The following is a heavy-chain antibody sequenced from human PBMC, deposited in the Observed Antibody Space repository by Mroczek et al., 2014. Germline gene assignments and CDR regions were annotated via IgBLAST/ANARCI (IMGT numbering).Heavy chain of an antibody. D-gene: IGHD3-10*01. J-gene: IGHJ6*02. Sequence: QVQLQQWGAGLLKPSETLSLTCAVYGGSFSGYYWSWIRQPPGKGLEWIGEINHSGSTNYNPSLKSRVTISVDTSKNQFSLKLSSVTAADTAVYYCASQMVRGAQYYYYGMDVWGQGTTVTVSS. CDR1: GGSFSGYY. CDR3: ASQMVRGAQYYYYGMDV. V-gene: IGHV4-34*01. CDR2: INHSGST.